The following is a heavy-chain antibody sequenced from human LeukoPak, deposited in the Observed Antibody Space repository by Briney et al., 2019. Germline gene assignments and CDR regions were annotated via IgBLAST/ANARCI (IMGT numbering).Heavy chain of an antibody. J-gene: IGHJ6*02. CDR3: ARDLAGMDA. CDR2: ISISGST. CDR1: GGSISSGGYY. V-gene: IGHV4-31*03. Sequence: PSETLSLTCTVSGGSISSGGYYWSWIRQHPGKGLEWIGYISISGSTYYNPSLKSRVTISVDTSKNQFSLKLSSVTAADTALYYCARDLAGMDAWGQGTTVTVSS.